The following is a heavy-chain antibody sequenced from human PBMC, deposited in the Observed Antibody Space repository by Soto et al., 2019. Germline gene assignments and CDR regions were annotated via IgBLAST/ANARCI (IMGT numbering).Heavy chain of an antibody. CDR1: GVSISSGGYY. D-gene: IGHD2-8*01. CDR2: IYYSGRT. V-gene: IGHV4-31*03. J-gene: IGHJ4*02. Sequence: SETLSLTCTVSGVSISSGGYYWGWIRQHPGKGLEWIGNIYYSGRTYYNPSLKSRVTISVDRSKNQFSLKLSSVTAADTAVYYCARQYCTNGVCPFDYWGQGTLVTVSS. CDR3: ARQYCTNGVCPFDY.